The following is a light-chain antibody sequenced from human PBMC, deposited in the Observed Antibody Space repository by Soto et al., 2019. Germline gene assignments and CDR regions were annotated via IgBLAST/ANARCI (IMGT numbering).Light chain of an antibody. CDR1: QSVSNN. V-gene: IGKV3-15*01. Sequence: EIVMTQSPATLSVSPGERATLSCRASQSVSNNLAWYQQKPGQAPRLLIYGASTRATGIPARFSGSGSGTESTITISSLQSEDVALYYSQQYNNWPRTFGQGTKVDIK. CDR2: GAS. CDR3: QQYNNWPRT. J-gene: IGKJ1*01.